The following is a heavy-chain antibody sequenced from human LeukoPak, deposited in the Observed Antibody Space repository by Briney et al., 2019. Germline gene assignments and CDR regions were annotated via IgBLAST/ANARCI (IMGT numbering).Heavy chain of an antibody. CDR2: IDYSGNT. J-gene: IGHJ4*02. D-gene: IGHD5-12*01. CDR3: ARGSDSKSTYSSY. V-gene: IGHV4-59*01. Sequence: PSETLSLTCTVSGGSISRYYWNWIRQPPGKELEWIGYIDYSGNTKYNPSLESRVTISMDTSKNQFSLRLTSVTAADSAVYFCARGSDSKSTYSSYWGQGTLVTVSS. CDR1: GGSISRYY.